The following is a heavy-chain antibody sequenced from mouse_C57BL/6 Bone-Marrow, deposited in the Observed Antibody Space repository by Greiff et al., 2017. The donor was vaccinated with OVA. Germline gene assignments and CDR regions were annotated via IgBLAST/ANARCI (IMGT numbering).Heavy chain of an antibody. Sequence: VQLKESGPGLVAPSQSLSITCPVSGFSLTSYAISWVRQPPGKGLEWLGVIWTGGGTNYNSDLKSRLSICKDNSKHQVFLKMNSLQTHITARDYCARKNFRHDYGACFAYWGQGTLVTVSA. J-gene: IGHJ3*01. CDR1: GFSLTSYA. CDR2: IWTGGGT. D-gene: IGHD2-4*01. CDR3: ARKNFRHDYGACFAY. V-gene: IGHV2-9-1*01.